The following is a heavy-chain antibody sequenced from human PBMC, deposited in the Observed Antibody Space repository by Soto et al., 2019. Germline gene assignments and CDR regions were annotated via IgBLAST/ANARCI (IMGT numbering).Heavy chain of an antibody. J-gene: IGHJ6*02. Sequence: QEQLVQSGVEVKKPGASVRVSCKASGYTFTKYGITWVRQAPGQGLEWLGWIVVYNGKTNYARKLQGRGIMTAESSASTAYMELRSLRSDDTAVYYCSRARYCTSPSCYNHYYSGMDIWGQGTTVSVSS. CDR3: SRARYCTSPSCYNHYYSGMDI. CDR1: GYTFTKYG. D-gene: IGHD2-2*02. V-gene: IGHV1-18*04. CDR2: IVVYNGKT.